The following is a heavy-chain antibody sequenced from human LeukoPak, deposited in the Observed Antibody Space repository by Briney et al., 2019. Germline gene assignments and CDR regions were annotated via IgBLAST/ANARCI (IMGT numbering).Heavy chain of an antibody. CDR1: GFNFDDYG. Sequence: LAGGSLRLSCADSGFNFDDYGMSWVRQAPGKGLEWVSGINWNGGDTGYADSVKGRFTISRDNAKNSLYLQMNSLRAEDTAMYYCARSSESIRHFYYYYMDVWGKGTTVTVSS. V-gene: IGHV3-20*04. J-gene: IGHJ6*03. CDR3: ARSSESIRHFYYYYMDV. CDR2: INWNGGDT. D-gene: IGHD1-26*01.